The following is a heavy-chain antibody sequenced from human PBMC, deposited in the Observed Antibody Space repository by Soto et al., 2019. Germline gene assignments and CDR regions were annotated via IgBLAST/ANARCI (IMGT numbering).Heavy chain of an antibody. Sequence: QVQLVQSGAEVKKPGSSVKVSCEASGGTFSGHAISWVRQAPGQGPEWMGGLIPLFGTTQHAQNFQGRLTITADKSTSTAYMELTSLRFDDTAIYYCARGPNWGDRFDSWGQGTLVTVSS. J-gene: IGHJ4*02. D-gene: IGHD7-27*01. CDR1: GGTFSGHA. CDR3: ARGPNWGDRFDS. V-gene: IGHV1-69*06. CDR2: LIPLFGTT.